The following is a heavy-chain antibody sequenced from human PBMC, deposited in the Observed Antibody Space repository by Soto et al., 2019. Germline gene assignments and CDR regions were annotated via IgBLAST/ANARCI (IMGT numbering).Heavy chain of an antibody. D-gene: IGHD2-15*01. CDR3: AKDAGVKRIILYGMDV. Sequence: GGSLRLSCAASGFTFSSYGMHWVRQAPGKGLEWVAVISYDGSNKYYADSVKGRFTISRDNSKNTLYLQMNSLRAEDTAVYYCAKDAGVKRIILYGMDVWGQGTTVTVSS. J-gene: IGHJ6*02. CDR1: GFTFSSYG. CDR2: ISYDGSNK. V-gene: IGHV3-30*18.